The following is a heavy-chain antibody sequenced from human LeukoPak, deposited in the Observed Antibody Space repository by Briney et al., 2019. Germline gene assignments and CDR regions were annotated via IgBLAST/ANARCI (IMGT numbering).Heavy chain of an antibody. J-gene: IGHJ5*02. CDR1: GGSFSGYY. CDR2: INHSGST. Sequence: KASETLSLTCAVYGGSFSGYYWSWIRQPPGKGLEWIGEINHSGSTNYNPSLKSRVTISVDTSKNQFSLKLSPVTAADTAVYYCASLLWFGELLNWFDPWGQGTLVTVSS. D-gene: IGHD3-10*01. V-gene: IGHV4-34*01. CDR3: ASLLWFGELLNWFDP.